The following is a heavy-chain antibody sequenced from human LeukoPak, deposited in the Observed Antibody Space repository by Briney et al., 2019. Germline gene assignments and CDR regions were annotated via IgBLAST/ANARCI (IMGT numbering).Heavy chain of an antibody. D-gene: IGHD1-7*01. CDR2: IDSDGYST. V-gene: IGHV3-74*01. Sequence: GGSLRLSCAASRFTFNTYWMHWVRQAPGKGLVWVSRIDSDGYSTAYADSVKGRFTISRDNAKNTLYLQMNSLRAEDTAVYYCAKEGKTRNWNYYQAKPVYWGQGTLVTVSS. J-gene: IGHJ4*02. CDR3: AKEGKTRNWNYYQAKPVY. CDR1: RFTFNTYW.